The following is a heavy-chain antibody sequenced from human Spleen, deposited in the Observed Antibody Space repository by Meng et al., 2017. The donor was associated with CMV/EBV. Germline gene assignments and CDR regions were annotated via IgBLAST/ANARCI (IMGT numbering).Heavy chain of an antibody. V-gene: IGHV3-30*02. J-gene: IGHJ4*02. CDR1: GFTFDNYG. Sequence: GESLKISCAASGFTFDNYGMHWVRQTPGKGLECVAFIRHDGTTKFYGDSVKGRFTISRDNSKNTVYLQMNSLRPEETAIYYCAKDLLLFGGANAYFDYWGQGTLVTVSS. CDR3: AKDLLLFGGANAYFDY. D-gene: IGHD3-16*01. CDR2: IRHDGTTK.